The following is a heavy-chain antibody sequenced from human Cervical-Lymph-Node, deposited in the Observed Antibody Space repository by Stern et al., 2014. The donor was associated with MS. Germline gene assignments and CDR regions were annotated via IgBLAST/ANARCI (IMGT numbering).Heavy chain of an antibody. D-gene: IGHD4-17*01. CDR2: IYPGDSDT. Sequence: EMQLVESGAEVKKPGESLKISCKASGYSFTSYWIGWVRQMPGKGLEWMGIIYPGDSDTRYSPSFQGQVTISADKSISTTYLQWSSLKASDTAMYYCARRPLLYGDYYYYAMDVWGQGTTVTVSS. CDR3: ARRPLLYGDYYYYAMDV. CDR1: GYSFTSYW. V-gene: IGHV5-51*03. J-gene: IGHJ6*02.